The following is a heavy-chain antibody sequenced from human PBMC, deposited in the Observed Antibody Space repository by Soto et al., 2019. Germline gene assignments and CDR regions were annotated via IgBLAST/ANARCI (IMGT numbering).Heavy chain of an antibody. Sequence: ESGGGLVKPGGSLRLSCAASGFTFSDYYMSWIRQAPGKGLEWVSYISSSGSTIYYADSVKGRFTISRDNAKNSLYLQMNSLRAEDTAVYYCARSLLGYCSSTSCYGDWYFDLWGRGTLVTVSS. J-gene: IGHJ2*01. D-gene: IGHD2-2*01. CDR3: ARSLLGYCSSTSCYGDWYFDL. CDR1: GFTFSDYY. CDR2: ISSSGSTI. V-gene: IGHV3-11*01.